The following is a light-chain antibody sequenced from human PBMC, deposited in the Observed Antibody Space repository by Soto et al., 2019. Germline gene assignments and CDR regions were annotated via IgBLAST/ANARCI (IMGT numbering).Light chain of an antibody. CDR2: DAS. Sequence: DIQMTQSPSTLSTSVGDRVTITCRASQSVSSWLAWYQQTPGKAPNLLIYDASNLESGVPSRFSGSGSGTEFTLTISSLQPDDFATYYCQKYDTFPWTFGQGTKVDIK. J-gene: IGKJ1*01. V-gene: IGKV1-5*01. CDR1: QSVSSW. CDR3: QKYDTFPWT.